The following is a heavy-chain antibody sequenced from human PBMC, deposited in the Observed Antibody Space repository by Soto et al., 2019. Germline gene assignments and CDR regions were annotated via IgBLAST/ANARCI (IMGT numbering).Heavy chain of an antibody. CDR1: GDRVSSNGAA. D-gene: IGHD3-16*01. J-gene: IGHJ4*02. CDR2: TYYRSKWYN. V-gene: IGHV6-1*01. CDR3: AREDWGLDY. Sequence: SQTLSLTCAISGDRVSSNGAAWTWIRQSPSRGLEWLGKTYYRSKWYNEYAVSVKSRITISPDTSKNQFSLQLNSVTPEDTAVYYCAREDWGLDYWGQGTLVTVSS.